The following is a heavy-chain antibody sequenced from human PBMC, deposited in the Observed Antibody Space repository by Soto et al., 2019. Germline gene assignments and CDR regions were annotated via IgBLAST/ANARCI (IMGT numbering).Heavy chain of an antibody. CDR1: GYTFTSYG. Sequence: ASVKVSCKASGYTFTSYGISWVRQAPGQGLEWMGWISAYNGNTNYAQKLQGRVTMTTDTSTSTAYMELRSLRSDDTAMYYCARHISNFRYYYYAMDVWGQETTVTVS. J-gene: IGHJ6*02. CDR3: ARHISNFRYYYYAMDV. V-gene: IGHV1-18*04. D-gene: IGHD6-13*01. CDR2: ISAYNGNT.